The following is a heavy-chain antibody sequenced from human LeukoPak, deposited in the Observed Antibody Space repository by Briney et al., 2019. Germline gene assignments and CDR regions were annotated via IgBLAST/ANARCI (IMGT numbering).Heavy chain of an antibody. V-gene: IGHV4-38-2*02. Sequence: SETLSLTCIVSGYSIRSGYYWVWIRQPPGKGLEWIGSIHHSGSTNYNPSLKSRVTISIDTSENQFSLKLSSVTAADTAVYYCAREPQFWGQGTLVTVSS. CDR2: IHHSGST. CDR1: GYSIRSGYY. CDR3: AREPQF. D-gene: IGHD4-11*01. J-gene: IGHJ4*02.